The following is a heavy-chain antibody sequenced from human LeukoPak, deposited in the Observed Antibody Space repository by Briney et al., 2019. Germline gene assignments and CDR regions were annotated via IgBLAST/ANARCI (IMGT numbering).Heavy chain of an antibody. D-gene: IGHD6-6*01. Sequence: SETLSVTCAVYGGSFSGYYWSWIRQPPGKGLEWIGEINHSGSTNYNPSLKSRVTISVDTSKNQFSLKLSSVTAADTAVYYCAREGSSSDPGWFDPWGQGTLVTVSS. V-gene: IGHV4-34*01. J-gene: IGHJ5*02. CDR3: AREGSSSDPGWFDP. CDR1: GGSFSGYY. CDR2: INHSGST.